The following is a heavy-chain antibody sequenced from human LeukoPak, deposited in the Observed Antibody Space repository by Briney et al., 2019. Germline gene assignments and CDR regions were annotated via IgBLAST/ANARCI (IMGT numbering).Heavy chain of an antibody. D-gene: IGHD3-22*01. CDR1: GFTFSSYA. Sequence: GGSLRLSCVASGFTFSSYAMHWVRQAPGKGLEWVAVISYDGSYKYYGDSVKGRFTISRDNAKNSLYLQMNSLRAEDTAVYYCARDGDDSSGYPPLNYYMDVWGKGTTVTVSS. V-gene: IGHV3-30*04. CDR3: ARDGDDSSGYPPLNYYMDV. J-gene: IGHJ6*03. CDR2: ISYDGSYK.